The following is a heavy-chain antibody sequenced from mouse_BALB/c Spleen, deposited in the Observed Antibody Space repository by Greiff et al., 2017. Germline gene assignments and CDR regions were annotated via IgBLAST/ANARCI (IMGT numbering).Heavy chain of an antibody. CDR1: GYTFTDYE. Sequence: QVHVKQSGAELVRPGASVTLSCKASGYTFTDYEMHWVKQTPVHGLEWIGAIDPETGGTAYNQKFKGKATLTADKSSSTAYMGLRSLTSEDSAVYYCTRGGDYDRTRYAMDYWGQGTSVTVSS. V-gene: IGHV1-15*01. CDR2: IDPETGGT. D-gene: IGHD2-4*01. J-gene: IGHJ4*01. CDR3: TRGGDYDRTRYAMDY.